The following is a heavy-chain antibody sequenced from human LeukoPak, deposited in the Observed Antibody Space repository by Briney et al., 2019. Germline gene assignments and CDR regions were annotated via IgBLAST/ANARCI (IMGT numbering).Heavy chain of an antibody. Sequence: AGGSLRLSCAASGFTFSSYWMSWVRQDPGKGLEWVANIKQDGSEKYYVDSVKGRFTISRDNAKNSLYLQMNSLRAEDTAVYYCAREVVVVGQSYDYWGQGTLVTVSS. CDR2: IKQDGSEK. V-gene: IGHV3-7*01. CDR1: GFTFSSYW. J-gene: IGHJ4*02. CDR3: AREVVVVGQSYDY. D-gene: IGHD2-15*01.